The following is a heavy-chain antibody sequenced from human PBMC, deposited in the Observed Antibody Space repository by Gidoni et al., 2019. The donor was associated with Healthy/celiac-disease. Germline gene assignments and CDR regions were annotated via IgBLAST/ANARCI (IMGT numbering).Heavy chain of an antibody. J-gene: IGHJ4*02. V-gene: IGHV3-21*01. Sequence: EVQLVESGGGLVKPGGSLRLSCAASGFTFSSYSMNWVRQAPGKGLEWVSSISSSSSYIDYADSVKGRFTISRDNAKNSLYLQMNSLRAEDTAVYYCAARDSSGYYPDYWGQGTLVTVSS. CDR1: GFTFSSYS. D-gene: IGHD3-22*01. CDR3: AARDSSGYYPDY. CDR2: ISSSSSYI.